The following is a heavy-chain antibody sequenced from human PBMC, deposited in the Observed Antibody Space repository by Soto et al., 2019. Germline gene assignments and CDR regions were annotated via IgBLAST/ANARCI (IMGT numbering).Heavy chain of an antibody. D-gene: IGHD6-13*01. CDR1: GFTFSSYA. V-gene: IGHV3-23*01. CDR3: ANPSQAHSSSLGFDY. J-gene: IGHJ4*02. Sequence: GGSLRLSCAASGFTFSSYAMSWVRQAPGKGLEWVSAISGSGGSTYYADSVKGRFTISRDNSKNTLYLQMNSLRAEDTAVYYCANPSQAHSSSLGFDYWGQGTLVTVSS. CDR2: ISGSGGST.